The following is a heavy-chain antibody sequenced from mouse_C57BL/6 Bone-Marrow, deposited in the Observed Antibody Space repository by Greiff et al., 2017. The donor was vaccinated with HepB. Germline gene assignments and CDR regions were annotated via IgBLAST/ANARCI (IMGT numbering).Heavy chain of an antibody. CDR2: ISNLAYSI. CDR3: ARRNYYGSRGYFDV. J-gene: IGHJ1*03. CDR1: GFTFSDYG. D-gene: IGHD1-1*01. Sequence: EVHLVESGGGLVQPGGSLKLSCAASGFTFSDYGMAWVRQAPRKGPEWVAFISNLAYSIYYADTVTGRFTISRENAKNTLYLEMSSLMSEDTAMYYCARRNYYGSRGYFDVWGTGTTVTVSS. V-gene: IGHV5-15*04.